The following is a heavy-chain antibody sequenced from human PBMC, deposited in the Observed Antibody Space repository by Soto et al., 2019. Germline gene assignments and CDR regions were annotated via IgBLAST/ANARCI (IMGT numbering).Heavy chain of an antibody. D-gene: IGHD1-7*01. Sequence: HLQLQESGPGLVKPSETLSLTCTVSGGSISSSSYYWGWIRQPPGKGLEWIGSIYYSGSTYYNPSLKSRVTISVDTSKNQFSLKLSSVTAADTAVYYCARHLELNWNYSFDYWGQGTLVTVSS. CDR1: GGSISSSSYY. V-gene: IGHV4-39*01. CDR2: IYYSGST. CDR3: ARHLELNWNYSFDY. J-gene: IGHJ4*02.